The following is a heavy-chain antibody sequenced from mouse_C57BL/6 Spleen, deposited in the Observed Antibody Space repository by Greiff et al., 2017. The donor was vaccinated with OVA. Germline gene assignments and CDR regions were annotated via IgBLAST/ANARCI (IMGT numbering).Heavy chain of an antibody. J-gene: IGHJ4*01. Sequence: VKLQQPGAELVKPGASVKLSCKASGYTFTSYWMHWVKQRPGQGLEWIGMIHPNSGSTNYNEKFKSKATLTVDKSSSTAYMQLSSLTSEDSAVYYCARRNYGGAYAMDYWGQGTSVTVSS. V-gene: IGHV1-64*01. D-gene: IGHD2-4*01. CDR1: GYTFTSYW. CDR2: IHPNSGST. CDR3: ARRNYGGAYAMDY.